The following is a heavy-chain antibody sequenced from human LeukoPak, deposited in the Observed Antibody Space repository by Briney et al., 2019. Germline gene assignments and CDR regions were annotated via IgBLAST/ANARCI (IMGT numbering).Heavy chain of an antibody. J-gene: IGHJ4*02. V-gene: IGHV3-73*01. Sequence: GGSLKLSCAASGFTFSGSAMHWVRQASGKGLEWVGRIRSKANSYATAYAASVKGRFTISRDDSKNTAYLQMNSLRAEDTAMYYCARAPFPFGESDLYDYWGQGTLVTVSS. CDR2: IRSKANSYAT. CDR3: ARAPFPFGESDLYDY. D-gene: IGHD3-10*01. CDR1: GFTFSGSA.